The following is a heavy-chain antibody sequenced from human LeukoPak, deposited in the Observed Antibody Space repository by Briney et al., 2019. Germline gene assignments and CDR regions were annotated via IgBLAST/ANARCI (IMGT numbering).Heavy chain of an antibody. CDR3: AIHAHYFDKSGYGS. Sequence: PSETLSLTCTVSGGSFSSHYWSWIRQPPGKGLEWIGYINHSGRTNYNTSLKSRVIISVDTSKNQFSLKVNSVTAADTAMYYCAIHAHYFDKSGYGSWGQGTLVTVSS. CDR2: INHSGRT. V-gene: IGHV4-59*11. D-gene: IGHD3-22*01. J-gene: IGHJ4*02. CDR1: GGSFSSHY.